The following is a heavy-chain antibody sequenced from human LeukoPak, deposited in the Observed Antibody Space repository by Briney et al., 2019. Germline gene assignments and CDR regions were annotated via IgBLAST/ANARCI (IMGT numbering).Heavy chain of an antibody. CDR3: AKISGYSSGWLINYFDY. CDR2: ISGSGGST. D-gene: IGHD6-19*01. V-gene: IGHV3-23*01. CDR1: GFTFSSYA. J-gene: IGHJ4*02. Sequence: GGSLRLSCAASGFTFSSYAMSWVRQAPGKGPEWVSAISGSGGSTYYADSVKGRFTISRDNSKNTLYLQMNSLRAEDTAVYYCAKISGYSSGWLINYFDYWGQGTLVTVSS.